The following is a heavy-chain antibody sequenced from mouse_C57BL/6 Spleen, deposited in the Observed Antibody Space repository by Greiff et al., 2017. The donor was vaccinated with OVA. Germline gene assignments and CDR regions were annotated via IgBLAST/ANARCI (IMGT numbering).Heavy chain of an antibody. CDR2: IDPNGGGP. Sequence: QVQLKQPGAELVKPGASVKLSCKASGYTFTSYWMHWVKQRPGRGLEWIGRIDPNGGGPTYNEKFKSKATLTVDKPSRTAYMQLSSLTSDDSAVYYCCATLYYDYDGGFAYWGKGTLVTVSA. D-gene: IGHD2-4*01. J-gene: IGHJ3*01. CDR3: CATLYYDYDGGFAY. V-gene: IGHV1-72*01. CDR1: GYTFTSYW.